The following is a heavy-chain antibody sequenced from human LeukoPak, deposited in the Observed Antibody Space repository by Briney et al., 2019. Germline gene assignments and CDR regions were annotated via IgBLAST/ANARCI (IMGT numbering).Heavy chain of an antibody. V-gene: IGHV5-51*01. CDR3: AILNHPDGRVY. CDR2: IYAGNSAA. CDR1: AGIFISCW. D-gene: IGHD5-24*01. J-gene: IGHJ4*02. Sequence: GEALKIFSRAVAGIFISCWIVWWRRLPGEGGEWMATIYAGNSAAKYRPSFHGPVSISTHRSISTAYLHWSSLKPSDTAKYYCAILNHPDGRVYWGQGTLVTVSS.